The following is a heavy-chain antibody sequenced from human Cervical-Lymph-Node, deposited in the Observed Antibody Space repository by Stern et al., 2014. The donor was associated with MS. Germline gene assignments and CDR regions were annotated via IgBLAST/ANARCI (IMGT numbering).Heavy chain of an antibody. Sequence: QVQLVQSGAEVKKPGASVKVSCKASGYTFTGNYIHWVRQAPGQGLEWMGRINPNSGGTDYAEKFQGRVTMTRDTSISTAYMELSSLKSDDTAVYYCASLEMPTGRWGQGTLVTVSS. CDR2: INPNSGGT. CDR3: ASLEMPTGR. D-gene: IGHD5-24*01. J-gene: IGHJ4*02. V-gene: IGHV1-2*06. CDR1: GYTFTGNY.